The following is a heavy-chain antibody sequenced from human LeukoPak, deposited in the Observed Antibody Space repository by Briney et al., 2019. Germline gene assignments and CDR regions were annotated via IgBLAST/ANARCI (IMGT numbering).Heavy chain of an antibody. J-gene: IGHJ4*02. CDR2: INPNSGGT. V-gene: IGHV1-2*02. Sequence: GASVKVSCKASGGTFSSYAISWVRQAPGQGLEWMGWINPNSGGTNYAQKFQGRVTMTRDTSISTAYMELSRLRSDDTAVYYCARGEPAAAMNYWGQGTLVTVSS. CDR1: GGTFSSYA. CDR3: ARGEPAAAMNY. D-gene: IGHD2-2*01.